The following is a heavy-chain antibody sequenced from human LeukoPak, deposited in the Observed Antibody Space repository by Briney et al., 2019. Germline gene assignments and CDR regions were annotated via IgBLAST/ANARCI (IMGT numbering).Heavy chain of an antibody. D-gene: IGHD2-8*01. J-gene: IGHJ4*02. CDR1: GFTFSNTN. CDR2: ISASSNYI. V-gene: IGHV3-21*06. CDR3: ARVVNGYVDY. Sequence: GGSLRLSCAASGFTFSNTNMNWVRQAPGEGLKWVSFISASSNYIYYADSVKGRFTISRDNAQNSLYLQMNSLRAEDTVVYFCARVVNGYVDYWGQGTLVTVSS.